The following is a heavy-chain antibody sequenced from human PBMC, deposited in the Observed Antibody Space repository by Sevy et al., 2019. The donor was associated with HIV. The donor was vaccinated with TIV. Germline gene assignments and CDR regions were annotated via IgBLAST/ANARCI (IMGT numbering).Heavy chain of an antibody. D-gene: IGHD3-22*01. CDR3: ARVSMIVVVITDDWGYYFDY. V-gene: IGHV4-39*02. Sequence: SETLSLTCTVSGGSISSSGYYWGWIRQPPGKGLEWIGSIYYGGSTYYNPSLKSRITISVDTSKTHFSLKLGSVTAADTVVYYCARVSMIVVVITDDWGYYFDYWGQGTLVTVSS. J-gene: IGHJ4*02. CDR1: GGSISSSGYY. CDR2: IYYGGST.